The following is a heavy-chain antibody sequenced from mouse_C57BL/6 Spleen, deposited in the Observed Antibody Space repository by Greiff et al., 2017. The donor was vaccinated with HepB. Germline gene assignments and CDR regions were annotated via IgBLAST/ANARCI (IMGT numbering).Heavy chain of an antibody. Sequence: EVKLMESGGGLVQPGGSLSLSCAASGFTFTDYYMSWVRQPPGKALEWLGFIRNKANGYTTEYSASVKGRFTISRDNSQSILYLQMNALRAEDSATYYCARNYGLFDYWGQGTTLTVSS. CDR2: IRNKANGYTT. J-gene: IGHJ2*01. V-gene: IGHV7-3*01. CDR1: GFTFTDYY. CDR3: ARNYGLFDY. D-gene: IGHD1-2*01.